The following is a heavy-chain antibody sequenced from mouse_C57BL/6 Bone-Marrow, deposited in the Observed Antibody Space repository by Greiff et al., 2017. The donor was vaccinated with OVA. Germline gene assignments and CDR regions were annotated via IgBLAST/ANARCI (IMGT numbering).Heavy chain of an antibody. CDR2: INPSNGGT. J-gene: IGHJ3*01. D-gene: IGHD3-2*02. CDR1: GYTFTSYW. CDR3: ARGGKTAQATCWFAY. Sequence: QVQLQQPGTELVKPGASVKLSCKASGYTFTSYWLHWVKQRPGQGLEWIGNINPSNGGTTYNEKFKSKATLTVDKSSSTAYMQLSSLTSEDSAVYYCARGGKTAQATCWFAYWGQGTLVTVSA. V-gene: IGHV1-53*01.